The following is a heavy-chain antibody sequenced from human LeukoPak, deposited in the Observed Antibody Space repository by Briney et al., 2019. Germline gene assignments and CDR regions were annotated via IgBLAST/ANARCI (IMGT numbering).Heavy chain of an antibody. CDR1: GYTITSDY. V-gene: IGHV1-46*01. J-gene: IGHJ6*03. D-gene: IGHD6-19*01. CDR2: INPSGGST. Sequence: GASVEVSCKASGYTITSDYLHWVRQAPGQGLEWMGIINPSGGSTSYAQKFQGRVTMTRDMSTSTVSMELSSLRSEDTAVYYCARSRIYSSGWEGSGYYYMDVWGKGTTVTVSS. CDR3: ARSRIYSSGWEGSGYYYMDV.